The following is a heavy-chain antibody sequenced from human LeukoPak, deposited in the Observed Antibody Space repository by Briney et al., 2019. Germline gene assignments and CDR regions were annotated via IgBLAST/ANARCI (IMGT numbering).Heavy chain of an antibody. Sequence: GGSLRLSCAASGFTFRNYVIHWVRQAPGQGLEWVAVISHHAIHKYYADSVKGRFTISRDSSKNTVSLQMNSLRGEDTAVYYCTKDRSGTVQGSFGMDVWGQGTTVTVSS. CDR2: ISHHAIHK. CDR1: GFTFRNYV. J-gene: IGHJ6*02. D-gene: IGHD3-10*01. CDR3: TKDRSGTVQGSFGMDV. V-gene: IGHV3-30*04.